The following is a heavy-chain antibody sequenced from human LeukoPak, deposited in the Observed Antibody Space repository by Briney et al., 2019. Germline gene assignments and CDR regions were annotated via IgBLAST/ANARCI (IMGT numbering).Heavy chain of an antibody. J-gene: IGHJ4*02. CDR2: IYYSGST. Sequence: SETLSLTCTVSGGSISSSSYYWGWIRQPPGKGLEWIGSIYYSGSTYYNPSLKSRVTISVDTSKNQFSLKLSSVTAADTAVYYCARASAGGRFGGVISWGGQGTLVTVSS. D-gene: IGHD3-16*01. CDR1: GGSISSSSYY. CDR3: ARASAGGRFGGVISW. V-gene: IGHV4-39*07.